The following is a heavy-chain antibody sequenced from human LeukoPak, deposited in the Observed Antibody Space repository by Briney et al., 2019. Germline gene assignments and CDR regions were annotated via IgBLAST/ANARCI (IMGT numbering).Heavy chain of an antibody. V-gene: IGHV3-23*01. J-gene: IGHJ4*02. CDR2: ITGGGDST. Sequence: GGSLRLSCAASGFTFSSYAMSWVRQAPGKGLEWVSAITGGGDSTYYADSVKGRFTISRDNSKNTLYLQMNSLRDEDTAVYYCAKHRFESGGYHSTDWGQGTLVTVSS. D-gene: IGHD3-22*01. CDR3: AKHRFESGGYHSTD. CDR1: GFTFSSYA.